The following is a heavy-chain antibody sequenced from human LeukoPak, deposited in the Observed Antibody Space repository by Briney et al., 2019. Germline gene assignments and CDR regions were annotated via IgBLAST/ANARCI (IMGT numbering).Heavy chain of an antibody. Sequence: VASVTVSCKASGGTFSSYAISWVRQAPGQGLEWMGGIIPIFGTANYAQKFQGRVTITADESTSTAYMELSSLRSEDTAVYYCARALYPARVAAGTEFDPWGQGTLVTVSS. CDR3: ARALYPARVAAGTEFDP. CDR2: IIPIFGTA. D-gene: IGHD6-13*01. V-gene: IGHV1-69*13. CDR1: GGTFSSYA. J-gene: IGHJ5*02.